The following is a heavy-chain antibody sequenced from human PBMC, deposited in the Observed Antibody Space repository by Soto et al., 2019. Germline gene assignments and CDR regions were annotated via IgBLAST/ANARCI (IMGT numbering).Heavy chain of an antibody. CDR3: AKDRNYYDSSGYDY. J-gene: IGHJ4*02. CDR1: GFTVSSNY. V-gene: IGHV3-23*01. D-gene: IGHD3-22*01. Sequence: GGSLRLSCAASGFTVSSNYMNWVRQAPGKGLEWVSTIIGSGGSTYYADSVKGRFSVSRDNSKNTLYLQMNSLRAEDTAVYYCAKDRNYYDSSGYDYWGQGTLVTVSS. CDR2: IIGSGGST.